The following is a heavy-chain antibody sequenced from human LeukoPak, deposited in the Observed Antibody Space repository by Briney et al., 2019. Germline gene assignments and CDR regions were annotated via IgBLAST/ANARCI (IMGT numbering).Heavy chain of an antibody. D-gene: IGHD4-11*01. V-gene: IGHV3-23*01. CDR3: AKRLTTTKAFDI. CDR2: ISGTGFST. Sequence: GRSLRLSCAASGFTFNSYAMSWVRQAPGKGLEWVSAISGTGFSTYYADSVKGRFTISRDNSKNTLYLQMNSLRAEDTAVYYCAKRLTTTKAFDIWGQGTVVTVSS. CDR1: GFTFNSYA. J-gene: IGHJ3*02.